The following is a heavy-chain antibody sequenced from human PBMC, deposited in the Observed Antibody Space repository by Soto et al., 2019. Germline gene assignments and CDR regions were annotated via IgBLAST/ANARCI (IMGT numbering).Heavy chain of an antibody. CDR1: GGTFSTYA. V-gene: IGHV1-69*12. Sequence: QVQLVQSGAEVKKPESSVKVSCKAPGGTFSTYAISWVRQAPGQGLEWMGGIIPMFGIANYAQRFQDRVTITADESTNTVYMELSSLRSEDTAVYFCASGIQLWLRRINNGYSGWGQGTLVTVSS. J-gene: IGHJ4*02. D-gene: IGHD5-18*01. CDR3: ASGIQLWLRRINNGYSG. CDR2: IIPMFGIA.